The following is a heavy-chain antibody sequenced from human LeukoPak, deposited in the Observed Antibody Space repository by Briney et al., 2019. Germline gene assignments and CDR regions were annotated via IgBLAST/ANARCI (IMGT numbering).Heavy chain of an antibody. CDR1: GYSISSGYY. Sequence: SETLSLTCTVSGYSISSGYYWGWIRQPPGKGLEWIGSIYHSGSTYYNPSLKSRVTISVDTSKNQFSLKLSSVTAADTAVYYCASSLTTATDYWGQGTLVTVSS. D-gene: IGHD4-11*01. V-gene: IGHV4-38-2*02. J-gene: IGHJ4*02. CDR2: IYHSGST. CDR3: ASSLTTATDY.